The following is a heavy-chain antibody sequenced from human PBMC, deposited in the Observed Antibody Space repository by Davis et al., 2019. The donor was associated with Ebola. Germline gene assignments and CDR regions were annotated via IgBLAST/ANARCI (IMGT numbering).Heavy chain of an antibody. V-gene: IGHV1-46*01. D-gene: IGHD3-3*01. CDR2: IAPSGDFT. CDR1: GYTFTDYY. CDR3: ARALDRLLDFDY. Sequence: ASVKVSCKASGYTFTDYYMNWVRQAPGQGLEWMGIIAPSGDFTRFAPKFQGRITLTTDTSTNTVYMELTSLKSEDTAVYYCARALDRLLDFDYWGQGTPVTVSS. J-gene: IGHJ4*02.